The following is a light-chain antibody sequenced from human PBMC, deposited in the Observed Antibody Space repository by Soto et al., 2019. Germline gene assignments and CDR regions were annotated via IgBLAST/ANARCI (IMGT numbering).Light chain of an antibody. CDR2: GAS. J-gene: IGKJ4*01. V-gene: IGKV3-20*01. CDR1: QSVSSSY. CDR3: QQYGSSLLT. Sequence: ETVLTQSPGSLSLSPGERATLSCRASQSVSSSYLAWYQQKPGQAPRLLIYGASSRATGIPDRFSGSGSGTDFTLTISRLEPEDFAVYNCQQYGSSLLTFGGGTKVEIK.